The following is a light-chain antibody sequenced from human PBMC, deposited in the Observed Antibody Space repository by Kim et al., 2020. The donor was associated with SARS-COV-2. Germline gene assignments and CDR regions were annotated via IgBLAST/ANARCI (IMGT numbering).Light chain of an antibody. Sequence: GQSATITCSGTTSDVGTYNVVSWYKQSPGKAPKLMIYDVSQRPSGVPDRFSGSRSVNTASLTISGLQADDEADYICCSYAGNYTFVFGTGTQVTVL. CDR2: DVS. CDR3: CSYAGNYTFV. V-gene: IGLV2-11*01. CDR1: TSDVGTYNV. J-gene: IGLJ1*01.